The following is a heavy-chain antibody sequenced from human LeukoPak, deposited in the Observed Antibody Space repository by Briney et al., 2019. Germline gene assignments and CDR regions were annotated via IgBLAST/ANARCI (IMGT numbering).Heavy chain of an antibody. J-gene: IGHJ4*02. CDR3: AKDGRTRYFDWLDY. D-gene: IGHD3-9*01. Sequence: GGSLRLSCAASGFTFDDYAMHWVRQAPGKGLEWVSGISWNSGSIGCADSVKGRFTISRDNAKNSLYLQMNSLRAEDTALYYCAKDGRTRYFDWLDYWGQGTLVTVSS. V-gene: IGHV3-9*01. CDR1: GFTFDDYA. CDR2: ISWNSGSI.